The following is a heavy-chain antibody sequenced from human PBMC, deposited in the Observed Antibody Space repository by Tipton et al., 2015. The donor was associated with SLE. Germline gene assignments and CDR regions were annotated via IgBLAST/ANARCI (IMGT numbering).Heavy chain of an antibody. CDR1: GYTFTDYY. CDR2: ISAYNGNT. V-gene: IGHV1-18*01. D-gene: IGHD6-19*01. CDR3: ARDVIAVAGLGWFDP. Sequence: QVQLVQSGAEVKKPGASVKVSCKASGYTFTDYYIHWVRQAPGQGLEWMGWISAYNGNTNYAQKLQGRVTMTTDTSTSTAYMELRSLRSDDTAVYYCARDVIAVAGLGWFDPWGQGTLVTVSS. J-gene: IGHJ5*02.